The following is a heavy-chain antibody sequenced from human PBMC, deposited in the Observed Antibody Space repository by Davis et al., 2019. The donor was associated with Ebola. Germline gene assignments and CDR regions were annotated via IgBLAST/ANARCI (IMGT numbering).Heavy chain of an antibody. CDR1: GFTFSNYA. V-gene: IGHV3-23*01. CDR3: AQYQQRGEDY. Sequence: GGSLRLSCAASGFTFSNYAMSWVRQAPGKGLEWVSAIWDSVTQYADSVKGWFTISRDNSQNALYLQMNSLRAEDTAVYYCAQYQQRGEDYWGQGTLVTVSS. J-gene: IGHJ4*02. CDR2: IWDSVT. D-gene: IGHD6-13*01.